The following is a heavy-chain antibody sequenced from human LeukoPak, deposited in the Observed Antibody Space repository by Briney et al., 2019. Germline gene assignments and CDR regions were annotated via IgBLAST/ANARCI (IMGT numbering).Heavy chain of an antibody. D-gene: IGHD5-24*01. CDR2: INHSGST. CDR1: GGSFSGYY. J-gene: IGHJ4*02. V-gene: IGHV4-34*01. CDR3: ARGDGGYNAFSFDY. Sequence: KPSETLSLTCAVYGGSFSGYYWSWIRQPPGKGLEWIGEINHSGSTNYNPSLKSRVTISVDTSKNQFSLKLSSVTAADTAVYYCARGDGGYNAFSFDYWGQGTLVTVSS.